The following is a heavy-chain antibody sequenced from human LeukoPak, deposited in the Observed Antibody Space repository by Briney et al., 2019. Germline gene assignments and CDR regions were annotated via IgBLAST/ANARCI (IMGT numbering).Heavy chain of an antibody. CDR1: GFTFSSYW. J-gene: IGHJ6*03. CDR3: ARAGPPEVRGVKRRYYYYMDV. CDR2: IKEDGTEK. Sequence: GGSLRLSCAASGFTFSSYWMSWVRQAPGKGLEWVANIKEDGTEKYYVDSVKGRFTISRDNAKNSLYMQMNSLRAEDTTVYYCARAGPPEVRGVKRRYYYYMDVWGKGTTVTVSS. D-gene: IGHD3-10*01. V-gene: IGHV3-7*01.